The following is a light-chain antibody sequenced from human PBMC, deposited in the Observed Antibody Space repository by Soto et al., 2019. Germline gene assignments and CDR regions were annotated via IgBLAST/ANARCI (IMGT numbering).Light chain of an antibody. V-gene: IGKV1-5*01. J-gene: IGKJ1*01. Sequence: DIQMTQSPSYVSASVGDRVTITFRASQGIKNWLAWYQQKPGKAPKLLIYDASSLESGVPSRFSGSGSGTEFTLTISSLQPDDFATYYCQQYNTYSPWTFGQGTKVDIK. CDR3: QQYNTYSPWT. CDR1: QGIKNW. CDR2: DAS.